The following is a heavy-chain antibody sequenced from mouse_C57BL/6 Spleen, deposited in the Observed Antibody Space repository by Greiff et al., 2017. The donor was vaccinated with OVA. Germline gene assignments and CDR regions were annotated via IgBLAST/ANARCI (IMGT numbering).Heavy chain of an antibody. CDR2: IYPRSGNT. D-gene: IGHD1-1*01. V-gene: IGHV1-81*01. CDR3: ARRRGSSYGYYAMDY. J-gene: IGHJ4*01. Sequence: VQLVESGAELARPGASVKLSCKASGYTFTSYGISWVKQRTGQGLEWIGEIYPRSGNTYYNEKFKGKATLTADKSSSTAYMELRSLTSEDSAVYFCARRRGSSYGYYAMDYWGQGTSVTVSS. CDR1: GYTFTSYG.